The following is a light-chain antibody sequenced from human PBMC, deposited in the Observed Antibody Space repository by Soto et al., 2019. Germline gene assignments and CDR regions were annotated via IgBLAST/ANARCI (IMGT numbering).Light chain of an antibody. Sequence: SALTQPASVSGSPGQSITISCTRTSSDVGGYNYVSWYQQHPGKAPKLMIYDVSNRPPGVSNRFSGSKSGNTASLTISGLQAEDEADYYCSSYTSSSTRVFGTGTKVTVL. CDR2: DVS. J-gene: IGLJ1*01. CDR1: SSDVGGYNY. V-gene: IGLV2-14*01. CDR3: SSYTSSSTRV.